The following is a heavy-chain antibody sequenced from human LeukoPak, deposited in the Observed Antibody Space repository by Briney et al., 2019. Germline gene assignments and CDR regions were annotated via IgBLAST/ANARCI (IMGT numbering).Heavy chain of an antibody. Sequence: PGGSLRLSCAASGSSVADYGMSWVRQAPGKGLEWVSGINWSGESTGYADSVKGRFTISRDNAENALYLQMNSLRAEDTALYCARDLSASWYSLGSWGRGTLVTVSS. CDR1: GSSVADYG. CDR2: INWSGEST. J-gene: IGHJ5*01. CDR3: ARDLSASWYSLGS. D-gene: IGHD6-13*01. V-gene: IGHV3-20*01.